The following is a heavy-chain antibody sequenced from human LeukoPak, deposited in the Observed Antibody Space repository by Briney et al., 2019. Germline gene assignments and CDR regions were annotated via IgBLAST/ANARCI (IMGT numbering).Heavy chain of an antibody. J-gene: IGHJ4*02. D-gene: IGHD3-10*01. CDR1: GHSITNFA. CDR3: ARMTTGKFDY. CDR2: INGASGNT. V-gene: IGHV1-3*01. Sequence: GASVKASCKASGHSITNFALHWVRQAPGQKFEWMGWINGASGNTRYSQKFQGRVTITRDTSASTAYMELSSLRSEDTAVYYCARMTTGKFDYWGQGTLVTVSS.